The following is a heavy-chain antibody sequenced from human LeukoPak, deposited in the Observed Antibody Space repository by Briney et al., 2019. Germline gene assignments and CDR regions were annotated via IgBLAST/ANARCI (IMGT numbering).Heavy chain of an antibody. J-gene: IGHJ4*02. CDR3: AKDTVITPRYFDY. V-gene: IGHV3-23*01. Sequence: PGGSLRLSCAASGFTFSNYAMSWVRQAPGKGQEWVSAISGSGGSTYYADSVKGRFTISRDNSKNTLYLQMNSLRADDTAVYCCAKDTVITPRYFDYWGQGTLVTVSS. CDR1: GFTFSNYA. CDR2: ISGSGGST. D-gene: IGHD4-17*01.